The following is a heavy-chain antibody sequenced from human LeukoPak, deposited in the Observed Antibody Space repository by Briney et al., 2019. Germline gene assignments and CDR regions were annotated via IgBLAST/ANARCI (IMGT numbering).Heavy chain of an antibody. CDR3: ARLAKYYYDSRYYYYMDV. Sequence: KPSETLSLTCTVSGGSISSYYWSWIRQPPGKGLEWIGYIYYSGSTNYKPSLKSRVTISVDTSKNQFSLKLSSVTAADTAVYYCARLAKYYYDSRYYYYMDVWGKGTTVTVSS. D-gene: IGHD3-22*01. CDR1: GGSISSYY. V-gene: IGHV4-59*08. CDR2: IYYSGST. J-gene: IGHJ6*03.